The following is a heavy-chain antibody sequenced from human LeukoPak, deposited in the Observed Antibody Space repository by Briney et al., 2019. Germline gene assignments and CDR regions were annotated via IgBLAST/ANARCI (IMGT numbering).Heavy chain of an antibody. V-gene: IGHV4-4*07. CDR3: ARAGITMVRGVIDAYYYYYYMDV. D-gene: IGHD3-10*01. J-gene: IGHJ6*03. CDR1: GGSISSYY. CDR2: IYTSGST. Sequence: PSETLSLTCTVSGGSISSYYWSWIRQPAGKGLEWIGRIYTSGSTNYNPSLKSRVTMSVDTSKNQFSLKLSSVTAADTAVYYCARAGITMVRGVIDAYYYYYYMDVWGKGTTVTISS.